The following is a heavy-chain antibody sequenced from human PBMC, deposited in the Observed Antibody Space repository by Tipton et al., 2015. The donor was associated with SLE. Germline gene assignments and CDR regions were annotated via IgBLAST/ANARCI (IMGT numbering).Heavy chain of an antibody. V-gene: IGHV4-59*03. CDR1: GASIKNYF. J-gene: IGHJ6*03. CDR3: ARDSCGGDCYGYYYMDV. Sequence: GLVKPSETLSLTCIVSGASIKNYFWSWLRQSPGKGLEWVGYVYYNESADYNPSLDFNPSLESRVSMAIDTSKNQFSLNLHSVTTADTAVYYCARDSCGGDCYGYYYMDVWGKGTTVTVSS. D-gene: IGHD2-21*01. CDR2: VYYNESA.